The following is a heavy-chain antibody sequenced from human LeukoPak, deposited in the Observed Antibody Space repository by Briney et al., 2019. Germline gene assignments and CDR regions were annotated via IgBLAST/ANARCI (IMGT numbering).Heavy chain of an antibody. CDR2: IYSGGST. CDR3: ARANLEGYDYGGNPRWFGP. D-gene: IGHD4-23*01. CDR1: GFTVSSNY. J-gene: IGHJ5*02. V-gene: IGHV3-53*01. Sequence: PGGSLRLSCAASGFTVSSNYMSWVRQAPGKGLEWVSVIYSGGSTYYADSVKGRFTISRDNSKNTLYLQMNSLRAEDTAAYYCARANLEGYDYGGNPRWFGPWGQGTLVTVSS.